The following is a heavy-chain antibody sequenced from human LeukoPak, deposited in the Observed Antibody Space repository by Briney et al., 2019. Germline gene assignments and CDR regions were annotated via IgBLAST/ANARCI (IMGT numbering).Heavy chain of an antibody. J-gene: IGHJ2*01. CDR1: GGSISSYY. Sequence: SETLSLTCTVSGGSISSYYWSWIRQPPGKGLEWIGYIYYSGSTNYNPSLKSRVTISVDTSKNQFSLKLSSVTAADTAVYYCARHRNGWYFDLWGRGTLVTVSS. CDR3: ARHRNGWYFDL. CDR2: IYYSGST. V-gene: IGHV4-59*08. D-gene: IGHD4-11*01.